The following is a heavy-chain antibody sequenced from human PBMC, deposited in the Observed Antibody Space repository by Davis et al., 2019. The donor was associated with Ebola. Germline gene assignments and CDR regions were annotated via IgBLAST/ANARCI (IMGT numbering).Heavy chain of an antibody. CDR2: ISAYNGNT. V-gene: IGHV1-18*01. D-gene: IGHD3-10*01. CDR3: ARGITMVQGVTWFDY. Sequence: ASVKVSCKASGYTFTSYGISWVRQAPGQGLEWMGWISAYNGNTNYAQNLQGRVTMTIDTSTSTAYMELRSLRSDDTAVYYCARGITMVQGVTWFDYWGQGTLVTVSS. J-gene: IGHJ4*02. CDR1: GYTFTSYG.